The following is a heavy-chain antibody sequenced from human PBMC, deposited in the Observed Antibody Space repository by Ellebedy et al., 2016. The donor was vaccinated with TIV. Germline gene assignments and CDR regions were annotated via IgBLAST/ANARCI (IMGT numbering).Heavy chain of an antibody. CDR2: IYQDESDK. CDR3: ARRGSYGDYAVQINSWLGL. J-gene: IGHJ5*02. V-gene: IGHV3-7*01. Sequence: GGSLRLSCAASGFSFRNYWMGWVRQAPGKGLEWVANIYQDESDKYYVDSVKGRFTISRDNADNSLFLQMNSLRAEDTAVYYCARRGSYGDYAVQINSWLGLWGQGTLVIVSS. CDR1: GFSFRNYW. D-gene: IGHD4-17*01.